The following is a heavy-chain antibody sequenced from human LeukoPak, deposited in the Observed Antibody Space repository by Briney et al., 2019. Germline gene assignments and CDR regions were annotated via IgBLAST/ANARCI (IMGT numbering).Heavy chain of an antibody. Sequence: SEILSLTCTVSGGSVSSYYWSWMRQSPGKGLEWIGYVYYSGSTNYNPALKSRVTISLDTSENQFSLKLSSVTAADTAVYYCAIKAISPTARYWYFDLWGRGTQVSVSS. CDR1: GGSVSSYY. D-gene: IGHD2-21*01. CDR2: VYYSGST. V-gene: IGHV4-59*02. CDR3: AIKAISPTARYWYFDL. J-gene: IGHJ2*01.